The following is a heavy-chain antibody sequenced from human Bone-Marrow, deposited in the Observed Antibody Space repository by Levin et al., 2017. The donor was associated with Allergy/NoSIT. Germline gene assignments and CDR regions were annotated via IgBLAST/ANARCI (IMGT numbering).Heavy chain of an antibody. J-gene: IGHJ4*02. CDR3: AKDPGLGYFDH. V-gene: IGHV4-59*01. CDR2: ISDSGRT. D-gene: IGHD6-13*01. Sequence: PGGSLRLSCTVSGDSISLYYWSWIRQPPGKGLEWIGYISDSGRTNYNPSLKSRVIMSVDRSKNQFSLRLSTVIAADTAVYYCAKDPGLGYFDHWGQGTLVTVSS. CDR1: GDSISLYY.